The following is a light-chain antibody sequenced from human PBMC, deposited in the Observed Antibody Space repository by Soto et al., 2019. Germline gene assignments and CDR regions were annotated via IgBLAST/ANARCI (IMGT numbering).Light chain of an antibody. CDR2: DAS. CDR1: QSVSSY. Sequence: EIVLTQSPATLSLSPGERATLSCRASQSVSSYLAWYQQKPGQAPRLLIYDASNRATGIPAMFSGSGSGTDFPLTISSLEPDDFAVYYCQQRSNWPSFGGGTKVEIK. V-gene: IGKV3-11*01. J-gene: IGKJ4*01. CDR3: QQRSNWPS.